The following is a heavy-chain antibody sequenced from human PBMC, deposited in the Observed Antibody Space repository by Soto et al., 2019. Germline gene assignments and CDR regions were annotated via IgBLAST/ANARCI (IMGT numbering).Heavy chain of an antibody. V-gene: IGHV3-7*01. Sequence: EVQLVESGGGLVQPGGSLRLSCAASGFTFSSCWMSWVRQAPGKGLEWVANIKQDGSEKYYVDSVKGRFTISRDNAKNSLYLQMNSLRAEDTAVYYCARSGYCSSTSCFQGYYYYYYMDVWGKGTTVTVSS. J-gene: IGHJ6*03. CDR3: ARSGYCSSTSCFQGYYYYYYMDV. CDR2: IKQDGSEK. D-gene: IGHD2-2*01. CDR1: GFTFSSCW.